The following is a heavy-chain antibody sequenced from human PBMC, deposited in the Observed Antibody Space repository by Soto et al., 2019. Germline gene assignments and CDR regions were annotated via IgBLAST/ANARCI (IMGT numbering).Heavy chain of an antibody. J-gene: IGHJ6*02. V-gene: IGHV3-66*01. Sequence: GGSLRLSCAASGFTVSSNHMSWVRQAPGKGLEWISIIYSAGNTYYADSVKGRFTISRDNSKNTLYLRMNSLGAEDTAVYYCARDFVVGGPTINYYYGMDVWGQGTTVTVSS. CDR2: IYSAGNT. D-gene: IGHD1-26*01. CDR1: GFTVSSNH. CDR3: ARDFVVGGPTINYYYGMDV.